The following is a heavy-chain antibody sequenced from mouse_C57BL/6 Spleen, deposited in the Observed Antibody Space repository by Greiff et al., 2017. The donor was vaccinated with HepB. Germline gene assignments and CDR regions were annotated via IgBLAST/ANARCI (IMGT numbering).Heavy chain of an antibody. CDR1: GYSITSGYY. D-gene: IGHD1-1*01. J-gene: IGHJ1*03. V-gene: IGHV3-6*01. CDR2: ISYDGSN. Sequence: VQLKESGPGLVKPSQSLSLTCSVTGYSITSGYYWNWIRQFPGNKLEWMGYISYDGSNNYNPSLKNRISITRDTSKNQFFLKLNSVTTEDTATYYCARARITTVVAPYWYFDVWGTGTTVTVSS. CDR3: ARARITTVVAPYWYFDV.